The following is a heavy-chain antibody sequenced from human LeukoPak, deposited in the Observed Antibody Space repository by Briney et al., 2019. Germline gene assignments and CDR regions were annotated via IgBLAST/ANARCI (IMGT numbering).Heavy chain of an antibody. V-gene: IGHV4-34*01. CDR3: ARVGRYGSGSYYGRDNWFDP. D-gene: IGHD3-10*01. CDR1: GGSFSGYY. Sequence: SETLSLTCAVYGGSFSGYYWSWIRQPPGKGLEWIGEINHSGSTNYNPSLKSRVTISVDTSKNQFSLKLSSVTAADTAVYYCARVGRYGSGSYYGRDNWFDPWGQGTLVTVSS. CDR2: INHSGST. J-gene: IGHJ5*02.